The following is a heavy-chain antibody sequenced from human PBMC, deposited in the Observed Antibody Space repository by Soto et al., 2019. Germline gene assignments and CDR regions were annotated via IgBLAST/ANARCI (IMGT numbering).Heavy chain of an antibody. J-gene: IGHJ6*02. CDR3: ARHNCGGDCYYYYYYGMDV. V-gene: IGHV4-59*08. D-gene: IGHD2-21*02. CDR1: GGSISSDY. CDR2: IHSGST. Sequence: SETLSLTCTVSGGSISSDYWNWIRQPPGKGLEWIGYIHSGSTTYSASLRSRVTISVDTSKNQFSLKLSSVTAADTAVYYCARHNCGGDCYYYYYYGMDVWGQGTTVTVS.